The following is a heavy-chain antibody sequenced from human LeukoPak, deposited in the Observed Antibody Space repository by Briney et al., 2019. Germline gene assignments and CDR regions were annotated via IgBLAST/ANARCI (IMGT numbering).Heavy chain of an antibody. V-gene: IGHV3-53*03. CDR3: ALRKGYYYDSSGYYFPFDF. CDR2: IYSGGTT. J-gene: IGHJ4*02. CDR1: GFTVSSNY. D-gene: IGHD3-22*01. Sequence: PGGSLRLSCAASGFTVSSNYMSWVRQAPGKGLEWVSVIYSGGTTYYADSVKGRLTISRDNSKNTLFLEMNSLRAEDTAIYYCALRKGYYYDSSGYYFPFDFWGQGTLVTVSS.